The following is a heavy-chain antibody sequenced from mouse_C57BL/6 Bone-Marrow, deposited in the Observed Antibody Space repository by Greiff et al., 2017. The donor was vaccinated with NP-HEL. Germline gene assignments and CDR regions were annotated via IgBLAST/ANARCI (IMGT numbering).Heavy chain of an antibody. J-gene: IGHJ1*03. CDR1: GYTFTSYG. CDR2: IYPRSGNT. V-gene: IGHV1-81*01. D-gene: IGHD1-1*01. Sequence: VQLQQSGAELARPGASVKLSCKASGYTFTSYGISWVKQRTGQGLEWIGEIYPRSGNTYYNEKFKGKATLTADKSSSTAYMELRSLTSEDSAVYFCAREGVTTVVAKGDWYFDVWGTGTTVTVSS. CDR3: AREGVTTVVAKGDWYFDV.